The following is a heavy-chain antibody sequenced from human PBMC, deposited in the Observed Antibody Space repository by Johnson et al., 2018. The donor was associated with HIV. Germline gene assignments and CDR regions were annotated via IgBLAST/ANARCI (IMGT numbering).Heavy chain of an antibody. V-gene: IGHV3-7*01. J-gene: IGHJ3*02. D-gene: IGHD3-3*01. CDR2: IKQDGSEK. CDR1: GFTFSSNW. CDR3: ARITQFLGWLLGRGAFDI. Sequence: VQLVESGGGLVQPGGSLRLSCAASGFTFSSNWMSWVRQAPGKGLEWVANIKQDGSEKYYVDSVKGRLTISRDNAKNSLYLQMNSLRAEDTAVYYCARITQFLGWLLGRGAFDIWGQGTMVTVSS.